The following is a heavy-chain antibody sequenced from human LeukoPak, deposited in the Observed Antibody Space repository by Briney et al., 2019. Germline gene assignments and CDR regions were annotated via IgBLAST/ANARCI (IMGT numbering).Heavy chain of an antibody. CDR2: IKTHGSNT. Sequence: GGCLRLSCAASGFTFSSYWVDWVRHARGRGLVSGSRIKTHGSNTNYADSVTGRFTLSRDNAKNTLYLQMSSLRAEDTALYYCARAFPHLGGWGQGTMVTVSS. CDR1: GFTFSSYW. V-gene: IGHV3-74*01. CDR3: ARAFPHLGG. J-gene: IGHJ3*01. D-gene: IGHD3-16*01.